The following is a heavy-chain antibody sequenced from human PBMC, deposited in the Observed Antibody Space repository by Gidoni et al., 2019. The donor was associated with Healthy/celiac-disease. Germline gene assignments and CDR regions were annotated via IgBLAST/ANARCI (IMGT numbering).Heavy chain of an antibody. CDR1: SSYG. CDR3: ARDDHIAVAQYYFDY. D-gene: IGHD6-19*01. V-gene: IGHV3-33*01. Sequence: SSYGMHWVRQAPGKGLEWVAVIWYDGSNKYYADSVKGRFTISRDNSKNTLYLQMNSLRAEDTAVYYCARDDHIAVAQYYFDYCCQGTLVTVSS. CDR2: IWYDGSNK. J-gene: IGHJ4*02.